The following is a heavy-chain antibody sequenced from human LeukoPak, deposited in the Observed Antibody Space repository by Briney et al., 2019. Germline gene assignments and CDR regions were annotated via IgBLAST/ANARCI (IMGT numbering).Heavy chain of an antibody. CDR3: ARHPYSSSWASFDY. CDR1: GYSISSGYF. V-gene: IGHV4-38-2*02. Sequence: PSETLSLTCTVSGYSISSGYFWGWIRQPPGKGLELIGEINHSGSTNYNPSLKSRVTISVDTSKNQFSLKLSSVTAADTAVYYCARHPYSSSWASFDYWGRGTLVTVSS. CDR2: INHSGST. D-gene: IGHD6-13*01. J-gene: IGHJ4*02.